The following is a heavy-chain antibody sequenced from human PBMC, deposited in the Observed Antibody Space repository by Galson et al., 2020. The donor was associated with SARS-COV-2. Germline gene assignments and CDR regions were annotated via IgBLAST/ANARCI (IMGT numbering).Heavy chain of an antibody. CDR3: AHSSGWAVTGHNWLDP. CDR2: IFWDNDK. V-gene: IGHV2-5*02. J-gene: IGHJ5*02. D-gene: IGHD1-20*01. Sequence: KMSGPTLVKPTQTLTLTCTFSGISLNTSGVGVGWIRQPPGTALEWLALIFWDNDKWYSPSLKSRLDINNDASKNQVVLTMTNMDPVDTATYYCAHSSGWAVTGHNWLDPWGQGTLVSVSS. CDR1: GISLNTSGVG.